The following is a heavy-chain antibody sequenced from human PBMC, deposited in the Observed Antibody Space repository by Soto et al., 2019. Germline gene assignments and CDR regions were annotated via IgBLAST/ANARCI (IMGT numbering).Heavy chain of an antibody. CDR1: GFTFSSYA. V-gene: IGHV3-23*01. D-gene: IGHD3-3*01. CDR3: AKDARGRYDFWSGYNWFDP. J-gene: IGHJ5*02. CDR2: ISGSGGST. Sequence: GGSLRLSCAASGFTFSSYAMSWVRQAPGKGLEWVSAISGSGGSTYYADSVKGRFTISRDNSKNTLYLQMNSLRAEDTAVYYWAKDARGRYDFWSGYNWFDPWGQGTLVTVSS.